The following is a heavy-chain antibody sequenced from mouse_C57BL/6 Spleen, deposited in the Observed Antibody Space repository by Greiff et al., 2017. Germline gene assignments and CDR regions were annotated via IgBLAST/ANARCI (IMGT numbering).Heavy chain of an antibody. CDR2: IDPSDSYT. V-gene: IGHV1-50*01. D-gene: IGHD5-1-1*01. CDR1: GYTFTSYW. J-gene: IGHJ1*03. CDR3: ARFDTRYWYFDV. Sequence: QVQLKQPGAELVKPGASVKLSCKASGYTFTSYWMQWVKQRPGQGLEWIGEIDPSDSYTNYNQKFKGKATLTVDTSSSTAYMQLSSLTSEDSAVYYCARFDTRYWYFDVWGTGTTVTVSS.